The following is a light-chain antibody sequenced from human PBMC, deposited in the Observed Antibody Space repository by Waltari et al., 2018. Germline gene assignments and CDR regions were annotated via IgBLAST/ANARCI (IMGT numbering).Light chain of an antibody. V-gene: IGLV2-14*03. CDR1: NSDVGFYNY. CDR2: DVS. J-gene: IGLJ3*02. Sequence: QSALTQPASVSGSPGHSLTMSCTGTNSDVGFYNYVSWYQQHPGKAPKLVIYDVSVRPSGVSNRFSGSKSGNTASLTISGLQAEDEADYYCNSYTGSSSWVFGGGTRLTVL. CDR3: NSYTGSSSWV.